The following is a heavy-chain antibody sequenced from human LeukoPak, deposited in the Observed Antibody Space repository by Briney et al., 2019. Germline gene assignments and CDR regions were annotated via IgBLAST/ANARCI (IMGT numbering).Heavy chain of an antibody. J-gene: IGHJ4*02. D-gene: IGHD1-26*01. CDR1: GFTFRNEE. Sequence: PGGSLRLSCVVSGFTFRNEEMNWVRQAPGKGLEWIAYISNTGSPIHYRDSVKVRFTIHRDNAQSSLFLQMNSLRHDDTAVYYCARGGNYAPFDYWGQGALVAVS. CDR2: ISNTGSPI. V-gene: IGHV3-48*03. CDR3: ARGGNYAPFDY.